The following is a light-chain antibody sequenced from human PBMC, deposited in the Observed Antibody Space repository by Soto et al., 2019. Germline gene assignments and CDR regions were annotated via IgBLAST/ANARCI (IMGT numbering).Light chain of an antibody. CDR3: SSYTTINNLWV. CDR2: DIA. J-gene: IGLJ3*02. CDR1: SRDVGAYNF. Sequence: QSVLTQPASVSGSPGQSVTISCTGISRDVGAYNFVSWYQQHPGRAPPLIIFDIADRPSGVSSRFSGSRSGSTASLTISGLQAEDEADYYCSSYTTINNLWVFGGGTKLTVL. V-gene: IGLV2-14*03.